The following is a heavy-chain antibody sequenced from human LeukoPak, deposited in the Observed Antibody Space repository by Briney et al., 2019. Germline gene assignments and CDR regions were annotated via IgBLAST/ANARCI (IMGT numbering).Heavy chain of an antibody. CDR3: ARVFGYYYFYMDV. J-gene: IGHJ6*03. CDR1: GYTFTGYY. V-gene: IGHV1-2*02. CDR2: INPNSGGT. Sequence: ASVKVSCKASGYTFTGYYMHWVRQAPGQGLEWMGWINPNSGGTNYAQKFQGRVTMTRDTSTNTAYMELRSLTSDDTAVYFCARVFGYYYFYMDVWGEGTTVIISS. D-gene: IGHD3/OR15-3a*01.